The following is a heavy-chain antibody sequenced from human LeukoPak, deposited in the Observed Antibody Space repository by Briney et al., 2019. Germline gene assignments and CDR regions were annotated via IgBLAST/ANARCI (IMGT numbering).Heavy chain of an antibody. D-gene: IGHD2-8*02. J-gene: IGHJ4*02. CDR3: ATYRQVLLPFES. V-gene: IGHV3-30*02. CDR1: GFTFSSYG. Sequence: GGSLRLSCAASGFTFSSYGMHWVRQAPGKGLEWVAFIRYDGSNKYYADSVKGRFTISGDNAGDSLSLQMNSLRAEDTAIYYCATYRQVLLPFESWGQGTLVTVSS. CDR2: IRYDGSNK.